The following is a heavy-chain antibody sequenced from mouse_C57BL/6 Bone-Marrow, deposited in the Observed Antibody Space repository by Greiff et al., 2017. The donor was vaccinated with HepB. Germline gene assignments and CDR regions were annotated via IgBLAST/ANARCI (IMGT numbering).Heavy chain of an antibody. Sequence: QVQLQQPGAELVRPGSSVKLSCKASGYTFTSYWMDWVKQRPGQGLEWIGNIYPSDSETHYNQKFKDKATLTVDKSSSTAYMQLSSLTSEDSAVYYCARNYDYDEYAMDYWGQGTSVTVSS. CDR1: GYTFTSYW. J-gene: IGHJ4*01. CDR3: ARNYDYDEYAMDY. CDR2: IYPSDSET. V-gene: IGHV1-61*01. D-gene: IGHD2-4*01.